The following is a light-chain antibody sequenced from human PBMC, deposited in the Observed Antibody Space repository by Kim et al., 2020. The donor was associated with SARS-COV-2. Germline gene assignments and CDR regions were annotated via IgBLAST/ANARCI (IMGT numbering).Light chain of an antibody. CDR2: QDS. V-gene: IGLV3-1*01. CDR3: QAWGSAVV. Sequence: SVSPVQTASTTCSGDKLGDKYTFWYQQRPGLSPVLVIYQDSTRPSGIPERFSASSSGNTATLTISGTQAMDEADYYCQAWGSAVVFGGGTQLTVL. J-gene: IGLJ2*01. CDR1: KLGDKY.